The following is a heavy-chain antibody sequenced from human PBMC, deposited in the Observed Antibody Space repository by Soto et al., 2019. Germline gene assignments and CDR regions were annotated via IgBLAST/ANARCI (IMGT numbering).Heavy chain of an antibody. Sequence: PSETLSLTCTVSGGSISSSIYYGGWIRQPPGKGLEWIGSIYYSGSTYYNPSLKSRVTISVDTSKNQFSLKLSSVTAADTAVYYCARAKAPLYSSSWYWFDPWGQGTLVTVSS. J-gene: IGHJ5*02. D-gene: IGHD6-13*01. CDR2: IYYSGST. CDR1: GGSISSSIYY. CDR3: ARAKAPLYSSSWYWFDP. V-gene: IGHV4-39*01.